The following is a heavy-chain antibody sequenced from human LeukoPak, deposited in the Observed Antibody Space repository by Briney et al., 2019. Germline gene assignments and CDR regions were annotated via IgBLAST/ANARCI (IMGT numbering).Heavy chain of an antibody. CDR3: ARTSSSDAFDI. Sequence: GGSLRLSCAPSGFTVSRNYMIWVRQAPGKGLEWVSYISSSSSYIYYADSVKGRFTISRDNAKNSLYLQMNSLRAEDTAVYYCARTSSSDAFDIWGQGTMVTFSS. CDR2: ISSSSSYI. CDR1: GFTVSRNY. D-gene: IGHD2-2*01. V-gene: IGHV3-21*01. J-gene: IGHJ3*02.